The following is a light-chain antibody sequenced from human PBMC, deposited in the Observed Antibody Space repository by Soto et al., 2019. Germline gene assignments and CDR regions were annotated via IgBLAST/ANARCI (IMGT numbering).Light chain of an antibody. CDR1: SSDVGYYDH. CDR2: EVS. J-gene: IGLJ1*01. V-gene: IGLV2-18*02. Sequence: QSVLTQPPSVSGSPGQSVTISCTGTSSDVGYYDHVSWYQQPPGTAPKLMIYEVSNRPSGVPDRFSGSKSGKTASLTISGLQAEDEADYYCTSYTGSSTYVFGTGTKVTVL. CDR3: TSYTGSSTYV.